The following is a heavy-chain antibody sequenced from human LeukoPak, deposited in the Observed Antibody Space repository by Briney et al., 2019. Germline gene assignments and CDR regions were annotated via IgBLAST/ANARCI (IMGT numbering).Heavy chain of an antibody. CDR1: GGSFSGYY. D-gene: IGHD3-10*01. Sequence: SETLSLTCAVYGGSFSGYYWSWIRQPPGKGLEWIGKINHSGSTNYNPSLKSRVTISVDTSKNQFSLKLSSVTAADTAVYYYASSPRGTEYFHHWGQGTLVTVYS. J-gene: IGHJ1*01. V-gene: IGHV4-34*01. CDR3: ASSPRGTEYFHH. CDR2: INHSGST.